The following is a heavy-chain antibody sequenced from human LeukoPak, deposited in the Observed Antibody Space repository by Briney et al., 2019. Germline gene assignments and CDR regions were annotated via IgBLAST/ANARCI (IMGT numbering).Heavy chain of an antibody. CDR1: GFTFNNYA. Sequence: GGSLRLSCAASGFTFNNYAMSWVRQAPGKGLEWVSGISGSGSTTYYADSVKGRFTISRDNSKNTLYLQMNGLRAEDTAIYHCARYYDSSGYYGLHDNWGQGTLVTVSS. J-gene: IGHJ4*02. CDR3: ARYYDSSGYYGLHDN. CDR2: ISGSGSTT. V-gene: IGHV3-23*01. D-gene: IGHD3-22*01.